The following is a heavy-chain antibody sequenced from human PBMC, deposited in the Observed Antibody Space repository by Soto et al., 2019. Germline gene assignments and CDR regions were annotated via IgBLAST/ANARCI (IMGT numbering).Heavy chain of an antibody. CDR2: IYPGDSDT. Sequence: GEAPHISCKGSGYSFTSYWIGWVRQMPGKGLEWMGIIYPGDSDTRYSPSFQGQVTISADKSISTAYLQWSSLKASDTAMYYCARHREERAGTNMGHNESSYYGLDVWVQGSTVTV. CDR3: ARHREERAGTNMGHNESSYYGLDV. J-gene: IGHJ6*02. CDR1: GYSFTSYW. V-gene: IGHV5-51*01. D-gene: IGHD1-1*01.